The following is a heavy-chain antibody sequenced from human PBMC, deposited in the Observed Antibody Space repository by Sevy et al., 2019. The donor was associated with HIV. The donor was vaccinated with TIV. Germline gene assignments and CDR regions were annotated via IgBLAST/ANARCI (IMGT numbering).Heavy chain of an antibody. CDR2: INYSGST. Sequence: SETLSLTCTVSGAAIGSGGYYWSWIRQHPGKGLEWIAYINYSGSTYYNPSLKSRLSVSLDTTKNQFSLKLSSVTAADTAVYYCARDNRYGDYGLDVWGLGTTVTDSS. CDR1: GAAIGSGGYY. V-gene: IGHV4-31*03. J-gene: IGHJ6*02. CDR3: ARDNRYGDYGLDV. D-gene: IGHD4-17*01.